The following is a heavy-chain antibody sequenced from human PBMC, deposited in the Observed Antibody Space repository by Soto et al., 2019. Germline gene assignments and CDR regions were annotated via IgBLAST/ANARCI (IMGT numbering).Heavy chain of an antibody. CDR3: ARAGARDGRAGYY. CDR1: GGSFSGYY. Sequence: QVQLQQWGAGLLKPSETLSLTCAVYGGSFSGYYWSWIRQPPGKGLEWIGEINHSGSTNYNPSLKRRVTISVATSKNQFSLKLSSVTAADTAVYYCARAGARDGRAGYYWGQGTLVTVSS. V-gene: IGHV4-34*01. D-gene: IGHD1-26*01. J-gene: IGHJ4*02. CDR2: INHSGST.